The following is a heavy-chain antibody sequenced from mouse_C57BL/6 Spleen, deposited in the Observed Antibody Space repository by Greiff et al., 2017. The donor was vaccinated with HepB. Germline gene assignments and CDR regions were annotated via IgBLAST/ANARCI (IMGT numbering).Heavy chain of an antibody. D-gene: IGHD2-4*01. CDR3: ARLRRDYEYAMDY. J-gene: IGHJ4*01. CDR1: GFTFSDYG. CDR2: ISSGSSTI. Sequence: EVKLVESGGGLVKPGGSLKLSCAASGFTFSDYGMHWVRQAPEKGLEWVAYISSGSSTIYYADTVKGRFTISRDNAKNTLFLQMTSLRSEDTAMYYCARLRRDYEYAMDYGGQGTSVTVSS. V-gene: IGHV5-17*01.